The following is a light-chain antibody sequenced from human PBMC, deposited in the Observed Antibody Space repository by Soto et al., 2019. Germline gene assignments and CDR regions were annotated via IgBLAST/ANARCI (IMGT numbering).Light chain of an antibody. CDR3: QSFDSPSVV. V-gene: IGLV6-57*04. Sequence: NFMLTQPHSVSGSPGKTVTISCTRSGGSIANHYVQWYLQRPGSAPTTVIYEDNQRPAGVPDRFSGSIDSSSNSAYLTLSGLKTEYEADYYFQSFDSPSVVFGGGTQLTVL. CDR1: GGSIANHY. J-gene: IGLJ3*02. CDR2: EDN.